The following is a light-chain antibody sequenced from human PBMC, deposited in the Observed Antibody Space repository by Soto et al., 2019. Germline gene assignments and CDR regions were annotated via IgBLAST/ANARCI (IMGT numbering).Light chain of an antibody. CDR3: QTYDNTLSGPV. CDR2: RTN. V-gene: IGLV1-40*01. CDR1: SSNIGMGYD. J-gene: IGLJ7*01. Sequence: QSGLTQPPSVSGAPGQRVTISCTGSSSNIGMGYDVHWYQRLPGTAPKLLVYRTNNRPSGVPDRFSGSKSDTSASLAITGLQAEDEAEYFCQTYDNTLSGPVFGGGTQLTVL.